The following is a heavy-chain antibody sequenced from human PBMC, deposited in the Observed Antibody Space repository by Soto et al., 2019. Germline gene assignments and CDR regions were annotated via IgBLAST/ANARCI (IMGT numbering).Heavy chain of an antibody. J-gene: IGHJ3*02. D-gene: IGHD1-7*01. CDR1: GGTFSSYT. CDR2: IIHILGIA. V-gene: IGHV1-69*08. Sequence: QVQLVQSGAEVKKPGSSVKVSCKASGGTFSSYTISWVRQAPGQGLEWMGRIIHILGIANYAQKFQGRVTITADKSTSTVYMELSSLRSEDSAVYYCARDKSQRTGTIPRGAFDIWGQGTMVTVSS. CDR3: ARDKSQRTGTIPRGAFDI.